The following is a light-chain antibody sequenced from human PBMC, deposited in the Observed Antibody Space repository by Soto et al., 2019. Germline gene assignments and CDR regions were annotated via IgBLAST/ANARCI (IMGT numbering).Light chain of an antibody. Sequence: DIQMTQSPSTLSGSVGDRVTITCRASQTISSWLAWYQQKPGKAPKLLIYKASTLKSGVPSRFSGSGSGTEFTLTISSLRPDDFATYYCQHYSGDRATFGQGTKVDIK. J-gene: IGKJ1*01. CDR1: QTISSW. V-gene: IGKV1-5*03. CDR3: QHYSGDRAT. CDR2: KAS.